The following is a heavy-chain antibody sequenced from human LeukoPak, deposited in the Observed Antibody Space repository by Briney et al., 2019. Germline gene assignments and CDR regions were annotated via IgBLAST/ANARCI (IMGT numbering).Heavy chain of an antibody. Sequence: ASVKVSCKASGYTFTNYYMHWVRQAPGQGLEWMGWISAYNGNTNYAQKLQGRVTMTTDTSTSTAYMELRSLRSDDTAVYYCARGHYDYGGSWGDYWGQGTLVTVSS. V-gene: IGHV1-18*04. CDR2: ISAYNGNT. D-gene: IGHD4-23*01. J-gene: IGHJ4*02. CDR3: ARGHYDYGGSWGDY. CDR1: GYTFTNYY.